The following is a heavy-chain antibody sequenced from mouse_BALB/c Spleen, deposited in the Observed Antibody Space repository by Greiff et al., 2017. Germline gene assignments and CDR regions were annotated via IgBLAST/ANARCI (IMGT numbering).Heavy chain of an antibody. V-gene: IGHV1S81*02. D-gene: IGHD2-14*01. CDR3: TRSAYYRTWYAMDY. CDR2: INPSNGGT. J-gene: IGHJ4*01. Sequence: QVQLQQSGAELVKPGASVKLSCKASGYTFTSYYMYWVKQRPGQGLEWIGEINPSNGGTNFNEKFKSKATLTVDKSSSTAYMQLSSLTSEDSAVYYCTRSAYYRTWYAMDYWGQGTSVTVSS. CDR1: GYTFTSYY.